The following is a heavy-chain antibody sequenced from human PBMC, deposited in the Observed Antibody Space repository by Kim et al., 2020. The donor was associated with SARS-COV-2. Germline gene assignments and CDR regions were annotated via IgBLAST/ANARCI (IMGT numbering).Heavy chain of an antibody. CDR3: ARDPNRVSGTFDI. Sequence: GGSLRLSCAASGFTFSDYYMTWIRQAPGKGLEWISYISNSGGTIYNADSVKGRFTISRDNAKSSLYLQMDSLRAEDTAVYYCARDPNRVSGTFDIWGQGTMVTVSS. V-gene: IGHV3-11*01. CDR1: GFTFSDYY. D-gene: IGHD2-8*01. CDR2: ISNSGGTI. J-gene: IGHJ3*02.